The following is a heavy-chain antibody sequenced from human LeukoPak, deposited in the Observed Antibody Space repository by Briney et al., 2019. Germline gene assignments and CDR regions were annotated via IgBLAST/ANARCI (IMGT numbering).Heavy chain of an antibody. J-gene: IGHJ4*02. CDR1: GFTFSSYS. CDR3: ARGDDYADPGDY. CDR2: ISSSSSYI. Sequence: PGGSLRLSCAASGFTFSSYSMNWVRQAPGKGLEWVSSISSSSSYIYCADSVKGRFTISRDNAKNSLYLQMNSLRAEDTAVYYCARGDDYADPGDYWGQGTLVTVSS. V-gene: IGHV3-21*01. D-gene: IGHD4-17*01.